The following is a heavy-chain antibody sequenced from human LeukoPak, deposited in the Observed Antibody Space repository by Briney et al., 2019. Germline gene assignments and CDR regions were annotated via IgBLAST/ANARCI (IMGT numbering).Heavy chain of an antibody. D-gene: IGHD3-3*01. CDR1: GFTFSSYA. CDR3: AKSPTYDFWSGYLKD. CDR2: ISGSGGST. V-gene: IGHV3-23*01. J-gene: IGHJ4*02. Sequence: PGGSLRLSCAASGFTFSSYAMSWVRQAPGKGLEWVSAISGSGGSTYYADSVKGRFTISRDNSKNTLYLQMNSLRAEDTAVYYCAKSPTYDFWSGYLKDWGQGTLVTVSS.